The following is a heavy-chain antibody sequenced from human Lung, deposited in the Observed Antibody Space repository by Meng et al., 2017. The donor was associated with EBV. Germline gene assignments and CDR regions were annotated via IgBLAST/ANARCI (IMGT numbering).Heavy chain of an antibody. CDR1: GGSISSGGHY. CDR2: IYYSGST. V-gene: IGHV4-31*01. J-gene: IGHJ4*02. CDR3: ARAVDTGYFDY. Sequence: QVQPQEPGPGLVKPSQTLSLTCTVSGGSISSGGHYWSWIRQHPGKGLEWIGYIYYSGSTYYNPSLKSLVSISVDTSNNQFSLKLSSVTAADTAVYCCARAVDTGYFDYWGQGTLVTVSS. D-gene: IGHD5-18*01.